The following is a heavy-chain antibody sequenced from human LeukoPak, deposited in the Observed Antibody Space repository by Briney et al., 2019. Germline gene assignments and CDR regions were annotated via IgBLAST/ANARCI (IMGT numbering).Heavy chain of an antibody. CDR2: IYYSGST. CDR3: ARDPVYCSGGSCPFDY. Sequence: SETLSLTCTVSGGSISSYYWSWIRQPPGKGLEWIGYIYYSGSTNYNPSLKSRVTISVDTSKNQFSLKLSSVTAADTAVYYCARDPVYCSGGSCPFDYWGQGTLVTVSS. CDR1: GGSISSYY. D-gene: IGHD2-15*01. V-gene: IGHV4-59*01. J-gene: IGHJ4*02.